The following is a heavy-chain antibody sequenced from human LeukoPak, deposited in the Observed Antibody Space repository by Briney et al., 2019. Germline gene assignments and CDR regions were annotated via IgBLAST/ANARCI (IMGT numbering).Heavy chain of an antibody. CDR3: ARGSTARYYYDSSGYYRGAVDY. Sequence: PSETLSLTCTVSGGSISSYYWSWIRQPPGKGLEWIGYMYYNERTNYNPSLKSRVTISVDTSKNQFSLKLSSVTAADTAVYYCARGSTARYYYDSSGYYRGAVDYWGQGTLVTISS. V-gene: IGHV4-59*01. D-gene: IGHD3-22*01. J-gene: IGHJ4*02. CDR2: MYYNERT. CDR1: GGSISSYY.